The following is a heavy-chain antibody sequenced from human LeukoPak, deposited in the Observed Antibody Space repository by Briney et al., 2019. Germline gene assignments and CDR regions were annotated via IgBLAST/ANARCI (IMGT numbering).Heavy chain of an antibody. Sequence: GGSLRLSCAASGFTFSNYAMNWVRQTPGRGLESVSVISAGGESADYADSVKGRFTISRDDSKNTLYLQMSSLRADDTAVYYCVKDRSIAAPNNDFFDSWGQGALVTVSS. J-gene: IGHJ4*02. CDR2: ISAGGESA. D-gene: IGHD6-6*01. CDR1: GFTFSNYA. V-gene: IGHV3-23*01. CDR3: VKDRSIAAPNNDFFDS.